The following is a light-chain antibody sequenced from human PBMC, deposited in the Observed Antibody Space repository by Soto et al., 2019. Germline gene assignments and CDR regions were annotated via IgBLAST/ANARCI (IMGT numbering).Light chain of an antibody. V-gene: IGLV3-21*04. Sequence: SYELTQPPSVSVAPGKTARITCGGNNIGSKSVHWYQQKPGQAPVLVIYYDSDRPSGIPERFSGSNSGNTATLTISRVEAGDEADYYWQVWDSSSDHVVFGGGTKLTAL. CDR1: NIGSKS. CDR2: YDS. CDR3: QVWDSSSDHVV. J-gene: IGLJ2*01.